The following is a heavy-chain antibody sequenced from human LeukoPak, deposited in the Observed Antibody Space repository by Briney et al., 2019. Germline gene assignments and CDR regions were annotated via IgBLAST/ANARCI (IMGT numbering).Heavy chain of an antibody. D-gene: IGHD3-10*01. CDR2: INHSGST. Sequence: SETLSLTCAVYGGSFSGYYWSWIRQPPGKGLEWIGEINHSGSTNYNPSLKSRVTISVDTSKNQFSLKLSSLTAADTAVYYCARLPMVRGVRALIDYWGQGTLVTVSS. J-gene: IGHJ4*02. CDR1: GGSFSGYY. CDR3: ARLPMVRGVRALIDY. V-gene: IGHV4-34*01.